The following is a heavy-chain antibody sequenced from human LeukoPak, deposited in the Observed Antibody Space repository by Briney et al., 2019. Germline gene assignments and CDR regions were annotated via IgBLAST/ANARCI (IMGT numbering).Heavy chain of an antibody. J-gene: IGHJ4*02. CDR3: ARGGDDSGLYFAY. Sequence: EASVKVSCKASGYSFTGFYIHWVRQAPGQGLEWMAWINPQSGATNYAQKLKGRITTTRDMSITTAYTEVTTLRSDDTAVYYCARGGDDSGLYFAYWGQGTLVTVSS. CDR2: INPQSGAT. CDR1: GYSFTGFY. V-gene: IGHV1-2*02. D-gene: IGHD3-22*01.